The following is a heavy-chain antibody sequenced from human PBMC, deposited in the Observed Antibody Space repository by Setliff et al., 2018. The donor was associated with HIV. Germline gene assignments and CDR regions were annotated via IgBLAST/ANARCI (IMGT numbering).Heavy chain of an antibody. CDR3: ARVPYRSAWFSGGHDAFDI. D-gene: IGHD6-19*01. J-gene: IGHJ3*02. CDR2: ISGFNGNT. V-gene: IGHV1-18*01. Sequence: ASVKVSCKASGYSFARYGLSWVRQAPGQGLEWMGWISGFNGNTKYAQSFQDGVAMTTATATSTAYMEMRSLRSDDTAVYFCARVPYRSAWFSGGHDAFDIWGQGTMVTVSS. CDR1: GYSFARYG.